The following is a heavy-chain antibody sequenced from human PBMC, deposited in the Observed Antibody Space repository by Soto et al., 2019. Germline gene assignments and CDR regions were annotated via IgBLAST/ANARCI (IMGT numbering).Heavy chain of an antibody. CDR2: ISGSDDST. CDR3: AKRSSSSTFDY. CDR1: GFTFSSYA. J-gene: IGHJ4*02. D-gene: IGHD6-6*01. V-gene: IGHV3-23*01. Sequence: EVQLLESGGGLVQPGESLRLSCAASGFTFSSYAMSWVRQXXGKGLEWVSVISGSDDSTYYADSVKGRFTISRDNSKNTLYLQMNSLRAEDTAVYYCAKRSSSSTFDYWGQGTLVTVSS.